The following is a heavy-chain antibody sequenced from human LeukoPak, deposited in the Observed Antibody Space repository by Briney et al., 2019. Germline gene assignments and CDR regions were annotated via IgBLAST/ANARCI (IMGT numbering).Heavy chain of an antibody. J-gene: IGHJ4*02. D-gene: IGHD3-10*01. V-gene: IGHV3-23*01. CDR1: GFTFSSYG. CDR3: AKHYYGSGSSYYFHY. Sequence: PGGSLRLTCAASGFTFSSYGMSWVRQAPGKGLEWVSAISVSGGGTYYADSVRGRFTISRDNSKNTLYLQMNSLRAEDTAVYYCAKHYYGSGSSYYFHYWGQGTLVTVSS. CDR2: ISVSGGGT.